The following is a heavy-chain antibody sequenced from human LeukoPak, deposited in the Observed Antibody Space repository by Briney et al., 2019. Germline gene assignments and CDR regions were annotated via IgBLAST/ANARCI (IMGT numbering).Heavy chain of an antibody. Sequence: PGGSLRLSCAASGFTLSSYAMSWVRQATGKGVEWVSAISGSGGSTFYAACVRGRFHISRDHPNHNLYLQMKSLRAGHTAVYYCADGYATEACYIWGERAMFTVSS. J-gene: IGHJ3*02. V-gene: IGHV3-23*01. CDR3: ADGYATEACYI. D-gene: IGHD5-18*01. CDR1: GFTLSSYA. CDR2: ISGSGGST.